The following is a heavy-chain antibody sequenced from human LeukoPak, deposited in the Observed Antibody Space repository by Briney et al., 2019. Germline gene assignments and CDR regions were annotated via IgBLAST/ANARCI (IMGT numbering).Heavy chain of an antibody. CDR1: GFTFSSYA. V-gene: IGHV3-23*01. D-gene: IGHD5-12*01. CDR3: AKDSPFQPSSGYEY. Sequence: GESLRLSCAAAGFTFSSYAMSWVRQAPGKGLEWVSAISGSGGSTYYADSVKGRFTISRDNSKNTLYLQMNSLRAEDTAVYYCAKDSPFQPSSGYEYRGQGTLVTVSS. J-gene: IGHJ4*02. CDR2: ISGSGGST.